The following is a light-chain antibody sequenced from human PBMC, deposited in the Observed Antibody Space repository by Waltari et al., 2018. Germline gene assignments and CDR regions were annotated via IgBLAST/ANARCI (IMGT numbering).Light chain of an antibody. CDR2: KAT. Sequence: YDLTQPSPVSLSPGQTATTTCPGDVLAEKNVRWFQQKPGQAPTLILYKATGRPSGIPDHFAVSTSGSTVTLTIRGALPEDEADYHCHAAADNNWFFGGGTKLTVL. CDR3: HAAADNNWF. V-gene: IGLV3-27*01. CDR1: VLAEKN. J-gene: IGLJ2*01.